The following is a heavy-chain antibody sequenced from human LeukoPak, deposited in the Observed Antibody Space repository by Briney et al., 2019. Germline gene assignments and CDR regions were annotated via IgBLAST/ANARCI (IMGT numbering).Heavy chain of an antibody. J-gene: IGHJ3*02. CDR1: GYTFTGYY. V-gene: IGHV7-4-1*02. CDR2: INTNTGNP. Sequence: ASVKVSCKASGYTFTGYYMHWVRQAPGQGLEWMGWINTNTGNPTYAQGFTGRFVFSLDTSVSTAYLQISSLKAEDTAVYYCARTAVAGTRIRAFDIWGQGTMVTVSS. D-gene: IGHD6-19*01. CDR3: ARTAVAGTRIRAFDI.